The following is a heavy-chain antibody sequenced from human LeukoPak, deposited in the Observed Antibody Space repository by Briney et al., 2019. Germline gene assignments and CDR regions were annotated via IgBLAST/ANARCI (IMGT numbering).Heavy chain of an antibody. V-gene: IGHV6-1*01. J-gene: IGHJ5*02. Sequence: SQTLSLTCAISGDSVSSNSAAGNWIRQSPSRGLEWLGRTYYRSKWDNDYAVSMRSRITINPDTSKNQLSLQLNSVTPEDTAVYYCARERAGFDPWGLGTLVTVSS. CDR2: TYYRSKWDN. D-gene: IGHD1-26*01. CDR3: ARERAGFDP. CDR1: GDSVSSNSAA.